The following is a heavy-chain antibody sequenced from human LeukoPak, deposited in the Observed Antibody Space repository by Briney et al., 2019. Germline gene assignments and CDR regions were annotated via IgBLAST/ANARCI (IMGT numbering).Heavy chain of an antibody. D-gene: IGHD5-24*01. CDR1: GFTFSDYY. Sequence: GGSLRLSCAASGFTFSDYYMSWIRQAPGKGLEWVSYISSSGSTIYYADSVKGRFTISRDNAKNSLYLQMNSLRAEDTAVYYCARLVEMADYYFDYWGQGTLATVSS. V-gene: IGHV3-11*01. J-gene: IGHJ4*02. CDR3: ARLVEMADYYFDY. CDR2: ISSSGSTI.